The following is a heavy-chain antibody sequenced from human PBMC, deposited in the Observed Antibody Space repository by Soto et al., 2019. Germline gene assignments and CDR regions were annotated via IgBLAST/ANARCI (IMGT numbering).Heavy chain of an antibody. Sequence: QVQLQESGPGLVKPSQTLSLTCTVSGDSISSGDYYWSWIRQHPGKGLEWIEYIDYSGHAYYTPSLKSRVTLSVDTAKNRFSLKLNSVTAADTAVYYCARASVTTGGFDFWGQGTLVTVSS. V-gene: IGHV4-31*03. D-gene: IGHD4-17*01. J-gene: IGHJ4*02. CDR2: IDYSGHA. CDR1: GDSISSGDYY. CDR3: ARASVTTGGFDF.